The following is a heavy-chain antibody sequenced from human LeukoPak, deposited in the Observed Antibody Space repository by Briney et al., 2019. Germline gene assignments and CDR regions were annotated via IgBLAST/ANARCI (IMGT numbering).Heavy chain of an antibody. CDR3: AIRYCSSTSCPFDP. CDR1: GFIFSSYA. V-gene: IGHV3-23*01. J-gene: IGHJ5*02. Sequence: GGSLRLSCGASGFIFSSYAMSWVRQAPGKGLEWVSSFSGSGENTYYTDSVKGRFTISRDNARNTMYLQMNSLRAEDTAVYYCAIRYCSSTSCPFDPWGQGTLVTVS. CDR2: FSGSGENT. D-gene: IGHD2-2*01.